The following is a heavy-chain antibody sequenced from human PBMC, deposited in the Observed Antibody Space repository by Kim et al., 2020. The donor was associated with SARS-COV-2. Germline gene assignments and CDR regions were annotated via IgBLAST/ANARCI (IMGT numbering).Heavy chain of an antibody. D-gene: IGHD1-1*01. CDR1: GGTFSSYA. CDR2: IIPIFGTA. Sequence: SVKVSCKASGGTFSSYAISWVRQAPGQGLEWMGGIIPIFGTANYAQKFQGRVTITADESTSTAYMELSSLRSEDTAVYYCARVGTTGTTGYGMDVWGQGTTVTVSS. V-gene: IGHV1-69*13. J-gene: IGHJ6*02. CDR3: ARVGTTGTTGYGMDV.